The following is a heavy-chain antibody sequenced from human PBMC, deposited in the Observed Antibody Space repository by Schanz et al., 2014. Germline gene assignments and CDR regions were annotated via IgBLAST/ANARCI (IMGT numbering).Heavy chain of an antibody. CDR1: GFTVNTNY. V-gene: IGHV3-53*01. J-gene: IGHJ3*01. CDR2: MYTNSGST. Sequence: EVQLVESGGGLIQPGGSLRLSCAVSGFTVNTNYMSWVRQAPGKGLEWISSMYTNSGSTQYADSVKGRFIISRDSSKNTLLMNSLRAEDTAVYFCARDGGRDGYNLAFDVWGQGTLVTVSS. D-gene: IGHD5-12*01. CDR3: ARDGGRDGYNLAFDV.